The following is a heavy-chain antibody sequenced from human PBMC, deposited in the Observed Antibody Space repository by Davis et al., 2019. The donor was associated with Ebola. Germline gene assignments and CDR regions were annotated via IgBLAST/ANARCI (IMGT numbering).Heavy chain of an antibody. V-gene: IGHV3-72*01. J-gene: IGHJ4*02. CDR3: VRVDSSNWYFDY. D-gene: IGHD6-13*01. Sequence: GGSLRLSCAASGFTFSSFPMSWVRQAPGKGLEWVGRIRNKANSYTTQYAASVKGRFTISRDDSNYSLFLQMDSLKTEDTAMYYCVRVDSSNWYFDYWGQGTLVTVSS. CDR1: GFTFSSFP. CDR2: IRNKANSYTT.